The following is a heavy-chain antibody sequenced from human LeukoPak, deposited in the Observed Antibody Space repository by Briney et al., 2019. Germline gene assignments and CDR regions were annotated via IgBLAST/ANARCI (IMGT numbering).Heavy chain of an antibody. J-gene: IGHJ3*02. CDR1: GFTFSSYW. V-gene: IGHV3-7*03. CDR3: ARLHSAVYYGDAFDI. Sequence: GGSLRLSCAVSGFTFSSYWMTWVRQAPGEGLEWVAKIKEDGSEKYYVDSVKGRFTVSRDNVKNSLFLQMNSLRVEDTAAYYCARLHSAVYYGDAFDIWGQGTMVTVSS. CDR2: IKEDGSEK. D-gene: IGHD3-16*01.